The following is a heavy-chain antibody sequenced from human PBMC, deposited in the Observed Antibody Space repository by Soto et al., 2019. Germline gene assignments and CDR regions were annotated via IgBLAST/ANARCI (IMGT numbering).Heavy chain of an antibody. Sequence: SETLSLTCAVYGGSFSGYYWSWIRQPPGKGLEWIGEINHSGSTNYNPSLKSRVTISVDTSKNQFSLKLGSVTAADTAVYYCARLLGYCSSTSCYEGGNWFDPWGQGTLVTVSS. CDR3: ARLLGYCSSTSCYEGGNWFDP. CDR2: INHSGST. CDR1: GGSFSGYY. J-gene: IGHJ5*02. D-gene: IGHD2-2*01. V-gene: IGHV4-34*01.